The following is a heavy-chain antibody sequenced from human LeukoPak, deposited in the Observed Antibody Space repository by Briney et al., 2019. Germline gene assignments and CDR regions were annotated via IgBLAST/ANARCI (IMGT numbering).Heavy chain of an antibody. J-gene: IGHJ4*02. CDR3: ARVRTVDNVWYDIDY. CDR1: GFTFSNNW. Sequence: SGGSLRLSCAASGFTFSNNWMTWVRQAPGKGLEWVASVKKDASEKYYVDSVKRRLTISRDNAKNSLYLQMSDLRAEDSGIFYCARVRTVDNVWYDIDYWGQGTLVTVSS. D-gene: IGHD1-1*01. CDR2: VKKDASEK. V-gene: IGHV3-7*01.